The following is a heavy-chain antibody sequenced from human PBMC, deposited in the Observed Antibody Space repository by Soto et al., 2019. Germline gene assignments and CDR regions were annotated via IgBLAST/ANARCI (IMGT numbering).Heavy chain of an antibody. Sequence: SETLSLTCAVYGGSFSGYYWSWIRQPPGKGLEWIGEINHSGSTNYNPSLKSRVTISVDTSKNQFSLKLSSVTAADTAVDYCARGRSCSSTSCRRYGMDVWGQGTTVTVSS. D-gene: IGHD2-2*01. J-gene: IGHJ6*02. CDR3: ARGRSCSSTSCRRYGMDV. CDR1: GGSFSGYY. CDR2: INHSGST. V-gene: IGHV4-34*01.